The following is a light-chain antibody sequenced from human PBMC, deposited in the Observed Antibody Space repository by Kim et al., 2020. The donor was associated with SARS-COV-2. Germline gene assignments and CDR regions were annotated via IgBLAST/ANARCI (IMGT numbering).Light chain of an antibody. CDR3: NSRDSNDNVV. Sequence: SELTQDPAVSVALGQTVRITCQGDSLRSYYATWYQQKPGQAPILVIYGKNNRPSGIPDRFSGSSSGNTASLTITGTQADDEADYYCNSRDSNDNVVFGGGTQLTVL. V-gene: IGLV3-19*01. CDR1: SLRSYY. CDR2: GKN. J-gene: IGLJ2*01.